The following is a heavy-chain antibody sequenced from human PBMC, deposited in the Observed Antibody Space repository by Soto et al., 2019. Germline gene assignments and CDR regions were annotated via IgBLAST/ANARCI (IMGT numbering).Heavy chain of an antibody. D-gene: IGHD2-8*01. CDR1: GFTFSSYG. CDR3: AKVGGSGCTNGVCYLYYYYYYGMDV. J-gene: IGHJ6*02. CDR2: ISYDGSNK. V-gene: IGHV3-30*18. Sequence: GGSLRLSCAASGFTFSSYGMHWVRQAPGKGLEWVAVISYDGSNKYYADSVKGRFIISRDNSKNTLYLQMNSLRAEDTAVYYCAKVGGSGCTNGVCYLYYYYYYGMDVWGQGTTVTVSS.